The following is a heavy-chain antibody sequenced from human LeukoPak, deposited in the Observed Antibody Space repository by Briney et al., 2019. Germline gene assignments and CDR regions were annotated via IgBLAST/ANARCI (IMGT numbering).Heavy chain of an antibody. CDR1: GLIFHNYA. V-gene: IGHV3-23*01. D-gene: IGHD4-17*01. CDR3: GQDPNGNYIGAFDF. J-gene: IGHJ3*01. Sequence: GGSLRLSCAASGLIFHNYALVWIRRAPGKGPEWVSAILGGGGTFYADAVKGRFTISRDNSKNTLYLQMNSLRAEDTATYYCGQDPNGNYIGAFDFWSRGTMVTVSS. CDR2: ILGGGGT.